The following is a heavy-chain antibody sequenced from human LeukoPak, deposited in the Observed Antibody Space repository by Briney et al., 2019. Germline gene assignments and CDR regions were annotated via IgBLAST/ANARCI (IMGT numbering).Heavy chain of an antibody. CDR3: ARDLGALWFGELSY. J-gene: IGHJ4*02. CDR1: GFTFSSYS. V-gene: IGHV3-21*01. Sequence: PRGSLRLSCAAPGFTFSSYSMNWVRQAPGKGLEWVSSISSSSSYIYYADSVKGRFTISRDNAKNSLYLQMNSLRAEDTAVYYCARDLGALWFGELSYWGQGTLVTVSS. D-gene: IGHD3-10*01. CDR2: ISSSSSYI.